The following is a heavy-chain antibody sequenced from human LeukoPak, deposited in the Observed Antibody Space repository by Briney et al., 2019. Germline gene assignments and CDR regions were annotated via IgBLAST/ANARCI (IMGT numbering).Heavy chain of an antibody. CDR1: GFTFSSYG. CDR2: IWYDGGNK. CDR3: ARAHYYDRSAYFDY. V-gene: IGHV3-33*01. J-gene: IGHJ4*02. D-gene: IGHD3-22*01. Sequence: GGSLRLSCAASGFTFSSYGMHWVRQAPGKGLEWGAVIWYDGGNKYYADSVKGRFTISRANSKNTLYLQMTSLRAEDTAVYYCARAHYYDRSAYFDYWGQGTLVTVPS.